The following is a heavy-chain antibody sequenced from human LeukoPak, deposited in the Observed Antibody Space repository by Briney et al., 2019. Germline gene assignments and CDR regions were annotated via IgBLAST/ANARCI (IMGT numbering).Heavy chain of an antibody. CDR1: GFTFSSYW. V-gene: IGHV3-7*01. Sequence: PGGSLRLSCAASGFTFSSYWMSWVRQAPGKGLERVANIKQDGSEKYYVDSVKGRFTISRDNAKNTLYLQMNSLRAEDTAVYYCARLGPYYDFWSGYLMQGGFDYWGQGTLVTVSS. CDR3: ARLGPYYDFWSGYLMQGGFDY. CDR2: IKQDGSEK. J-gene: IGHJ4*02. D-gene: IGHD3-3*01.